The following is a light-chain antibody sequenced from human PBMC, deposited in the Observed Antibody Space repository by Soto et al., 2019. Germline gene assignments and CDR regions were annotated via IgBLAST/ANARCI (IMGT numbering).Light chain of an antibody. CDR2: AAS. CDR1: QAIRND. J-gene: IGKJ1*01. V-gene: IGKV1-17*01. Sequence: DIQMTQSPSSRSAPVGDRVTMTCRASQAIRNDLGWYQQKPGKAPKRLIYAASSLDSEVPLRFSGSGSGTEFALTISSLQPEDFATYYCQQYNSYSFGKGTKVDIK. CDR3: QQYNSYS.